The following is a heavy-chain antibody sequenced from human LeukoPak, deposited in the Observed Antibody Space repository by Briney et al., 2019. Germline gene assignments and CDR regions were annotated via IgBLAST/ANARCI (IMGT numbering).Heavy chain of an antibody. D-gene: IGHD2-21*02. V-gene: IGHV3-74*01. Sequence: GGSLRLSCAASGFTFSSYWMYWVRQARGKGLVWFSRINSDGSSTNYGDSVKCRFTISRDNAKNTLYLQINSLRAEDTAVYYCARRTIAVVTGDFWGQGTLVSVSS. CDR2: INSDGSST. CDR1: GFTFSSYW. J-gene: IGHJ4*02. CDR3: ARRTIAVVTGDF.